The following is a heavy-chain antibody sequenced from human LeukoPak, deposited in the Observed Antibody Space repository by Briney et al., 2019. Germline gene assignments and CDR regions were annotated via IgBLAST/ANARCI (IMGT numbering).Heavy chain of an antibody. Sequence: PVASVKVSCKASGYTFTSYDINWVRQATGQGLEWMGWINPNSGGTNYAQKFQGRVTMTRDTSISTAYMELSRLRSDDTAVYYCARLGATAHAFDIWGQGTMVTVSS. CDR2: INPNSGGT. CDR3: ARLGATAHAFDI. V-gene: IGHV1-2*02. CDR1: GYTFTSYD. D-gene: IGHD1-26*01. J-gene: IGHJ3*02.